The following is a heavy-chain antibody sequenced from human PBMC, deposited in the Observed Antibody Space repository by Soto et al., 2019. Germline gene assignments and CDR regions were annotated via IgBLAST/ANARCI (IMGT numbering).Heavy chain of an antibody. CDR3: ARIAANDAFDI. CDR2: ISYDGSNK. Sequence: PGGSLRLSCAASGFTFSSYAMHWVRQAPGKGLEWVAVISYDGSNKYYADSVKGRFTISRDNSKNTLYLQMNSLRAEDTAVYYCARIAANDAFDIWGQGTMVTVSS. J-gene: IGHJ3*02. CDR1: GFTFSSYA. V-gene: IGHV3-30-3*01. D-gene: IGHD6-6*01.